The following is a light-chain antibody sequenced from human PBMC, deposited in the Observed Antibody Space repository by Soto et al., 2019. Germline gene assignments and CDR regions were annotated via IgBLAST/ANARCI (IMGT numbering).Light chain of an antibody. V-gene: IGLV2-11*01. CDR1: SSDVGAYNY. CDR2: DVS. Sequence: QSALTQPRSVSGSPGQSVTISCTGTSSDVGAYNYVSWYQQHPGKTPKLMIYDVSKRPSGVPDRFSGSKSGNTASLTISGLQAEDEADYYCCSYAGGSSVFGTGTKVTVL. CDR3: CSYAGGSSV. J-gene: IGLJ1*01.